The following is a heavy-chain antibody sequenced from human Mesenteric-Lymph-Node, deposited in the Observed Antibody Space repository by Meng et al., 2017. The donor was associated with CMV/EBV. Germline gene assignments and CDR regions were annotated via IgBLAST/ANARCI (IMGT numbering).Heavy chain of an antibody. CDR1: GFTFNTYW. V-gene: IGHV3-74*01. D-gene: IGHD5-12*01. J-gene: IGHJ4*02. CDR2: INGAGSGT. CDR3: VRDYSGYDCLYF. Sequence: GESLKISCAASGFTFNTYWMHWVRQAPGKGLVWVSRINGAGSGTYYADSVKGRLIISRDNAKNTLYLQMNSLRVEDTAVYYCVRDYSGYDCLYFWGQGALVTVSS.